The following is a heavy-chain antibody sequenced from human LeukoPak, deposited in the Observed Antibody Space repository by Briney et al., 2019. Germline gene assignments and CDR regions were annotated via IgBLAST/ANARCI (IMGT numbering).Heavy chain of an antibody. V-gene: IGHV1-18*01. CDR2: ISAYNGNT. CDR1: GYTFTSYG. D-gene: IGHD3-9*01. CDR3: ARDNDILTGYHRPDY. Sequence: ASVKVSCKASGYTFTSYGISWVRQAPGQGLEWMGWISAYNGNTNYAQKLQGRVTMTTDTSTSTAYMELRSLRSDDTAVYYCARDNDILTGYHRPDYWGQGTLVTVSS. J-gene: IGHJ4*02.